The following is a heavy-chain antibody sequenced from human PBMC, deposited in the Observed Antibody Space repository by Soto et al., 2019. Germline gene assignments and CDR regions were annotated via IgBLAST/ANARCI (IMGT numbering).Heavy chain of an antibody. CDR1: GFTFSSYA. Sequence: EVQLLESGGGLVQPAGSLRLSCAASGFTFSSYAMWWVRQAPGKGLECVSAISGGGETTYYADSVKGRFTISRDNSKNTLYLQMNSLRAEDTAVYYCAFNSGSGSYYFDYWGQGTLVTVSS. J-gene: IGHJ4*02. D-gene: IGHD3-10*01. V-gene: IGHV3-23*01. CDR2: ISGGGETT. CDR3: AFNSGSGSYYFDY.